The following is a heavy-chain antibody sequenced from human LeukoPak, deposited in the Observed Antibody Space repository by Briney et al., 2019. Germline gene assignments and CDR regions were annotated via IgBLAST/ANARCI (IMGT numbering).Heavy chain of an antibody. CDR2: IYYSGST. Sequence: PSETLSLTCTVSGGSISSYYWSWIRQPPGKGLEWIGYIYYSGSTDYNPSLKSRVTISVDTSKNQFSLKLSSVTAADTAVYYCARDAAVAGSGIFDYWGQGTLVTVSS. V-gene: IGHV4-59*01. J-gene: IGHJ4*02. CDR1: GGSISSYY. CDR3: ARDAAVAGSGIFDY. D-gene: IGHD6-19*01.